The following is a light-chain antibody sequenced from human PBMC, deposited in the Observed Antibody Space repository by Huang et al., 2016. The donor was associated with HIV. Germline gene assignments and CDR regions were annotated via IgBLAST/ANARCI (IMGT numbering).Light chain of an antibody. V-gene: IGKV1-33*01. CDR1: QDISNY. Sequence: DTQMTQSPPSLSASVGDRVTIPCQASQDISNYLNWYPHKSGQAPKLLIYDASNLEAGVPSRFSGSGSGTDFTFTISSLQREDIATYYCQQYDNVPMYTFGQGTKLEIK. CDR2: DAS. J-gene: IGKJ2*01. CDR3: QQYDNVPMYT.